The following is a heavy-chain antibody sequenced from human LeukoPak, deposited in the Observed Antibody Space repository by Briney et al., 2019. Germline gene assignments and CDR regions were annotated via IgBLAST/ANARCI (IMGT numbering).Heavy chain of an antibody. CDR1: GYSFTSHY. V-gene: IGHV1-46*01. D-gene: IGHD1-14*01. J-gene: IGHJ4*02. CDR2: INPSGSST. CDR3: ARVFIDDRDY. Sequence: ASVKVSCKASGYSFTSHYMHWVRQAPGQGLEWLGLINPSGSSTLYAQKFQGRVTMTRDMSTTTDYMELSSLRSEDTAVYYCARVFIDDRDYWDQGTLVTVSS.